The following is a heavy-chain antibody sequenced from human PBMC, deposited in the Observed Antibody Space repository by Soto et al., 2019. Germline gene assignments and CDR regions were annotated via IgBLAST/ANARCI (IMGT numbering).Heavy chain of an antibody. V-gene: IGHV3-30*02. Sequence: GGSLRLSCAASGFTFSTSVTHWVRQAPGKGLEWVTLIWYDGSRKYFADSVQGRFTISRDNSXNTLYLQMNSLRAEDTSVYYCAKEGGLSGSYYISSSYYFDYWGQGTLVTVSS. CDR1: GFTFSTSV. J-gene: IGHJ4*02. CDR2: IWYDGSRK. CDR3: AKEGGLSGSYYISSSYYFDY. D-gene: IGHD1-26*01.